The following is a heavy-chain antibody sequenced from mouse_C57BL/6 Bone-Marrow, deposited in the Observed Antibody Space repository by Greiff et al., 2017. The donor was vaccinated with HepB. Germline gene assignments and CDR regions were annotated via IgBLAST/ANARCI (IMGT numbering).Heavy chain of an antibody. J-gene: IGHJ4*01. V-gene: IGHV1-26*01. Sequence: EVQLQQSGPELVKPGASVKISCKASGYTFTDYYMNWVKQSHGKSLEWIGDINPNNGGTSYNQKFKGKATLTVDKSSSTAYMAHRSLTSEDSAVYYCARGVLRLRYAMDYWGQGTSVTVSS. CDR3: ARGVLRLRYAMDY. CDR2: INPNNGGT. D-gene: IGHD3-2*02. CDR1: GYTFTDYY.